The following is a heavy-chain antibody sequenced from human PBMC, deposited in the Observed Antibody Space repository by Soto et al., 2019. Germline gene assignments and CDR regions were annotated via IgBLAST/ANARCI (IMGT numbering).Heavy chain of an antibody. CDR3: AKSLWYSSSWGDYFDY. V-gene: IGHV3-23*01. J-gene: IGHJ4*02. D-gene: IGHD2-2*01. CDR2: ISGSGGST. Sequence: EVQLLESGGGLVQPGGSLRLSCAASGFTFSSYAMSWVRQAPGKGLEWVSAISGSGGSTYYADSVKGRFTISRDNSKNTLYLQMNSLRAEDTAVYYCAKSLWYSSSWGDYFDYWGQGTLVTVSS. CDR1: GFTFSSYA.